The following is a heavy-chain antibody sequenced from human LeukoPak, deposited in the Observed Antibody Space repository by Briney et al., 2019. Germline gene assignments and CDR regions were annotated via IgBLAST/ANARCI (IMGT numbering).Heavy chain of an antibody. Sequence: GGSLRLSCAASGFTFSRYWMSWVRQAPGKGLEWVANIKQDGSEKYYVDSVKGRFTIPRDNAKNSLYLQMNSLRAEDTAVYYCARVETAMDAYFDYWGQGTLVTGSS. V-gene: IGHV3-7*04. CDR1: GFTFSRYW. CDR3: ARVETAMDAYFDY. J-gene: IGHJ4*02. CDR2: IKQDGSEK. D-gene: IGHD5-18*01.